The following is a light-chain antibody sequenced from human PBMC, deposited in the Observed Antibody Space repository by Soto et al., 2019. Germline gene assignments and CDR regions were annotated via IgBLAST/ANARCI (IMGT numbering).Light chain of an antibody. CDR1: QSVSANY. CDR2: GAS. J-gene: IGKJ3*01. Sequence: EIVLTQSPGTLSLSPGERATLSCRASQSVSANYLAWYEQKPGQAPRLRIYGASSRATGIPDRFRGSGSGTDLTGTISSLAPEDVAVYFCQQHGSSPFTVGPGTKVDV. CDR3: QQHGSSPFT. V-gene: IGKV3-20*01.